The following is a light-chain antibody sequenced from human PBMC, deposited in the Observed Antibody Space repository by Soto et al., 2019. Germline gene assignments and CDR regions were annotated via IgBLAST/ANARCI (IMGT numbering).Light chain of an antibody. V-gene: IGKV1-33*01. CDR2: GAS. CDR1: QDINNF. Sequence: DIQMTQSPSSLSASVGDRVTITCQASQDINNFLNWYQQKPGKAPKLLIYGASDLETGVPPRFSGSGSGTEFTFTITSLQPEDIATYHCQQYDHLPLTFGGGTKVQIK. J-gene: IGKJ4*01. CDR3: QQYDHLPLT.